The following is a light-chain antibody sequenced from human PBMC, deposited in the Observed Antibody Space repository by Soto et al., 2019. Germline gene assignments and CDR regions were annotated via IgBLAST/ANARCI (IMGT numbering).Light chain of an antibody. V-gene: IGLV1-47*01. Sequence: QSVLTQPPSASGTPGQRVTISCSGSTSNIGNNHVSWYQQLPGAAPKLLIYRNNQRPSGVPDRFSGSKSGTSASLAISGLRSEDEADFYCAAWDDRLSGWVFGGGTKLTVL. J-gene: IGLJ3*02. CDR2: RNN. CDR1: TSNIGNNH. CDR3: AAWDDRLSGWV.